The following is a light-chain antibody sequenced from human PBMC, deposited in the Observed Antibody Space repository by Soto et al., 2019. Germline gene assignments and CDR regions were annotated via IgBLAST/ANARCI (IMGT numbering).Light chain of an antibody. CDR1: QGIRNF. V-gene: IGKV1-27*01. Sequence: DIQMTQSPTSLSASVGDRVTITCRASQGIRNFVAWYQQKPGKPPKLLIYAASTLQSGVPSRFSGSGSGTEFTLNITRLQPEDVATSSCQKYSSVPVFGPGTKVEIK. CDR2: AAS. J-gene: IGKJ3*01. CDR3: QKYSSVPV.